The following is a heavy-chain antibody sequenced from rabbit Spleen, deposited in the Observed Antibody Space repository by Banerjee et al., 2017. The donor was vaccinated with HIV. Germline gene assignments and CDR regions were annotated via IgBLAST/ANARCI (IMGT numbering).Heavy chain of an antibody. J-gene: IGHJ4*01. CDR3: ARYDSSDWDSFNL. CDR2: IDPIFGSK. V-gene: IGHV1S7*01. D-gene: IGHD4-1*01. CDR1: GFDFSDYG. Sequence: QSLEESGGGLVQPGGSLKLSCKASGFDFSDYGMSWVRQAPGKGLEWIGYIDPIFGSKYYANWVNGRFTISRHNAQNTLYLQLDSLTAADTATYFCARYDSSDWDSFNLWGQGTLVTVS.